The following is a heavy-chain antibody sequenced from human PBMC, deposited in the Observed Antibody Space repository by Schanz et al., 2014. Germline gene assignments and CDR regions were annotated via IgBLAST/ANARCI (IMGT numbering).Heavy chain of an antibody. D-gene: IGHD5-12*01. Sequence: GPGVKEPGASVKVSCEASRYTFNTYGLNWVRQAPGQGLEWMGWISAYNGNTNYAQKLQGRVTMTTDTSTSTSYMELTSLRFDDTAVYYCARDFSAYVGNYFDYWGQGTLVTVSS. CDR2: ISAYNGNT. CDR3: ARDFSAYVGNYFDY. V-gene: IGHV1-18*01. CDR1: RYTFNTYG. J-gene: IGHJ4*02.